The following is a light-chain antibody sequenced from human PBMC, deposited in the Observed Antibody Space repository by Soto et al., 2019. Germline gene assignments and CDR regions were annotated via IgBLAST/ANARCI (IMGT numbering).Light chain of an antibody. CDR2: AAS. J-gene: IGKJ2*01. V-gene: IGKV1-39*01. CDR1: QTISSY. CDR3: QQSYSTPYT. Sequence: DIQMTQSPSSLSASVGDRVTITCRASQTISSYLSWYRQKPGKAPNLLIYAASSLQSGVPSRFSGSGSGTEFTLTISSLQPEDFATYYCQQSYSTPYTFGQGTNLEIK.